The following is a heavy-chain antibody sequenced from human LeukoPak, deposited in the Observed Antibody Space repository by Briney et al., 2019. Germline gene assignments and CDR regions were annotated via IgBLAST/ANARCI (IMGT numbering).Heavy chain of an antibody. V-gene: IGHV3-7*01. CDR2: IQPDGSEQ. J-gene: IGHJ5*02. Sequence: GGSLRLSCAASGFTFSSNRMSWVRQAPGKGLEWVGNIQPDGSEQYPVDSVKGRFTISRDNARNSLFLQMNSLRVEDTAVYYCASQSYARFDPWGQGTLVTVSS. D-gene: IGHD3-16*01. CDR3: ASQSYARFDP. CDR1: GFTFSSNR.